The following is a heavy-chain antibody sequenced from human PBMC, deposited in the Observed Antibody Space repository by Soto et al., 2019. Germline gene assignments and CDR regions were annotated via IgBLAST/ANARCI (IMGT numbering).Heavy chain of an antibody. CDR2: ISGSDSNT. J-gene: IGHJ4*02. CDR1: GFTFSNYA. Sequence: GGSLRLSCAASGFTFSNYALSWVRQAPGKGLEWVSTISGSDSNTYYADSVKGRFTISRDNSKNTLYLQMNSLRAEDTAVYYCARDSVLDTAMGMVDYWGQGTLVTVSS. D-gene: IGHD5-18*01. CDR3: ARDSVLDTAMGMVDY. V-gene: IGHV3-23*01.